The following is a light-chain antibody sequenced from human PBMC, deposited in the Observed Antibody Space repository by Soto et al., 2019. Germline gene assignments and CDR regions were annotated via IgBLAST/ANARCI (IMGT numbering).Light chain of an antibody. V-gene: IGLV1-47*01. CDR2: RNN. J-gene: IGLJ1*01. CDR3: AAWDDSLSGGV. CDR1: SSNIGSNY. Sequence: QSVLTQPPSASGTPGQRVTISCSGSSSNIGSNYVYCYQQLPGTAPKLLIYRNNQRPSGVPDRFSGSQSGTSGSLAISGLRSEDEADYYCAAWDDSLSGGVFGTGTKLTVL.